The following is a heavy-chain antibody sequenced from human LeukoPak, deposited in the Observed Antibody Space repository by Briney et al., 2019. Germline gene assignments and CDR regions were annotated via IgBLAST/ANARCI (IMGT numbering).Heavy chain of an antibody. Sequence: GGSLRLSCAASGFTFSSYSMNWVRQAPGKGLEWVSYISSSSSTIYYADSVKGRFTISRDNSKNTLYLQMNSLRAEDTAVYYCAKEGSAVAAAGTWVDYWGQGTLVTVSS. D-gene: IGHD6-13*01. CDR3: AKEGSAVAAAGTWVDY. CDR1: GFTFSSYS. J-gene: IGHJ4*02. V-gene: IGHV3-48*01. CDR2: ISSSSSTI.